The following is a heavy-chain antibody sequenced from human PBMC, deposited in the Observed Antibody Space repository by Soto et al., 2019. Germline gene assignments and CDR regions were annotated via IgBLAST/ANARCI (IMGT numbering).Heavy chain of an antibody. D-gene: IGHD6-6*01. CDR1: GFTFSSYS. V-gene: IGHV3-21*01. CDR3: ARDREAFKYSSSWYGY. J-gene: IGHJ4*02. CDR2: ISSSSSYI. Sequence: GGSLRLSCAASGFTFSSYSMNWVRLAPGKGLEWVSSISSSSSYIYYADSVKGRFTISRDNAKNSLYLQMNSLRAEDTAVYYCARDREAFKYSSSWYGYWGQGTLVTVSS.